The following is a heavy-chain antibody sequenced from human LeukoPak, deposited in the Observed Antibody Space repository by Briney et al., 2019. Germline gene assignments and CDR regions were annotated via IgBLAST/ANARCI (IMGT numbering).Heavy chain of an antibody. Sequence: SETLSLTCTVSGGSISSSSYYWGWIRQPPGKGLEWIGSIYYSGSTYYNPSLKSRVTISVDTSKNQFSLKLSSVTAADTAVYYCARDQIVPAAKGRYNWFDPWGQGTLVTVSS. CDR3: ARDQIVPAAKGRYNWFDP. J-gene: IGHJ5*02. CDR2: IYYSGST. CDR1: GGSISSSSYY. V-gene: IGHV4-39*07. D-gene: IGHD2-2*01.